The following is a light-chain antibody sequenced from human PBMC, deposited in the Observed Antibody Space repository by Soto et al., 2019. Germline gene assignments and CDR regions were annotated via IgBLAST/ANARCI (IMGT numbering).Light chain of an antibody. CDR2: KAS. V-gene: IGKV1-5*03. CDR3: QQYNTYSRT. Sequence: DIQMTQSPSSLYASVGDRVTITCLASQSISSYLNWYQQKPGKAPKLLIYKASSLESGVPSRFSGSGSGAEFTLTISSLQPDDFATYYCQQYNTYSRTFGQGTKVDI. CDR1: QSISSY. J-gene: IGKJ1*01.